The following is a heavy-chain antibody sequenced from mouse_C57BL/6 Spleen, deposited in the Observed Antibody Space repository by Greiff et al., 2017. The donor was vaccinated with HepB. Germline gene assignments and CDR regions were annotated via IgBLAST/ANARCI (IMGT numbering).Heavy chain of an antibody. CDR3: ARHSNYVVDY. CDR2: IDPSDSYT. D-gene: IGHD2-5*01. J-gene: IGHJ2*01. V-gene: IGHV1-50*01. Sequence: QVQLKQPGAELVKPGASVKLSCKASGYTFTSYWMQWVKQRPGQGLEWIGEIDPSDSYTNYNQKFKGKATLTVDTSSSTAYMQLSSLTSEDSAVYYCARHSNYVVDYWGQGTTLTVSS. CDR1: GYTFTSYW.